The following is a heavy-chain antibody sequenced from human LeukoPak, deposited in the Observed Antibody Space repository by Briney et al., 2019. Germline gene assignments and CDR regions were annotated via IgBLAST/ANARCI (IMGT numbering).Heavy chain of an antibody. J-gene: IGHJ4*02. CDR1: GGSLSSYY. Sequence: PSETLSLTCTVPGGSLSSYYWSWSRQPPGRGPEWSGYIYYGGSTNYNPSLRSRVTISVDTSKNQFSLKLSSVTAADTAVYYCARGGNYGDYDGYFDYWGQGTLVTVSS. V-gene: IGHV4-59*08. D-gene: IGHD4-17*01. CDR2: IYYGGST. CDR3: ARGGNYGDYDGYFDY.